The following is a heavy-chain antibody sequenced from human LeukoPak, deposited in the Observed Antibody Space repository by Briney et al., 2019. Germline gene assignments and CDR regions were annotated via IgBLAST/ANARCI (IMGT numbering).Heavy chain of an antibody. D-gene: IGHD2-2*01. J-gene: IGHJ5*02. CDR3: ARRYSTSWTLDP. V-gene: IGHV3-66*01. Sequence: GGSLRLSCAASGFTVSSSYMSWVRQAPGKGLEWVSVIYSGGSTYYGDSVKGRFTISRDNSKNTLYLQMNSLRVEDTAVYYCARRYSTSWTLDPWGQGTLVTVSS. CDR1: GFTVSSSY. CDR2: IYSGGST.